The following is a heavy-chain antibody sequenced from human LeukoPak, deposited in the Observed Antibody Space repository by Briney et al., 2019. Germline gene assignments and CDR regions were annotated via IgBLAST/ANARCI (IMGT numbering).Heavy chain of an antibody. J-gene: IGHJ3*02. CDR3: AKEGNTFDI. CDR1: RFTFSDYA. CDR2: ISYDGGYK. Sequence: GGSLRLSCEASRFTFSDYAMHWVRQAPGKGLEWVAFISYDGGYKYNADSVKGRFTISRDNSKNTLYLQMNSLRAEDTAVYYCAKEGNTFDIWGQGTMVTVSS. V-gene: IGHV3-30*04.